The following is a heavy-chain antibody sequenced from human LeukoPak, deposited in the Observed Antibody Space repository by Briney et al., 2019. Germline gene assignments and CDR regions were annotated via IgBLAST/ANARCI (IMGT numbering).Heavy chain of an antibody. V-gene: IGHV4-59*01. CDR2: IYYSGST. J-gene: IGHJ4*02. CDR1: GGSISSYY. Sequence: SETLSLTCTVSGGSISSYYWSWIRQPPGKGLEWIGYIYYSGSTNYNPSLKSRVTISVDTSKNQFSLKLSSVTAADTAVYYCASTRLGQWLVYNFDYWGQGTLVTVSS. D-gene: IGHD6-19*01. CDR3: ASTRLGQWLVYNFDY.